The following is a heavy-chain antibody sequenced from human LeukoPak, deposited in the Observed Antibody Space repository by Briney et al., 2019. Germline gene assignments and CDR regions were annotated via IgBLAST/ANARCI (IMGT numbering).Heavy chain of an antibody. J-gene: IGHJ4*02. V-gene: IGHV3-30*04. D-gene: IGHD6-19*01. Sequence: QPGGSLRLSGAASGFTFSSYAMHWVRQAPGKGLEWVAVISYDGSNKYYADSVKGRFTISRDNSKNTLYLQMNSLRAEDTAVYYCARDRPSISGWYSALFDYWGQGTLVTVSS. CDR1: GFTFSSYA. CDR2: ISYDGSNK. CDR3: ARDRPSISGWYSALFDY.